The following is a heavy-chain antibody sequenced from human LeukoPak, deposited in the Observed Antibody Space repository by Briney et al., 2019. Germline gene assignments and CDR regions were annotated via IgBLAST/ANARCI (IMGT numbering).Heavy chain of an antibody. Sequence: ASVKVSCKASGYTFSSYYMHWVRQAPGQGLEWMGIINPSGDSTMYAQKFQDRVTMTWDTSTSTRYMELSSLRSEDTAVYFCARGSSFGDYWGQGPLVTVSS. CDR2: INPSGDST. V-gene: IGHV1-46*01. J-gene: IGHJ4*02. CDR3: ARGSSFGDY. D-gene: IGHD5-18*01. CDR1: GYTFSSYY.